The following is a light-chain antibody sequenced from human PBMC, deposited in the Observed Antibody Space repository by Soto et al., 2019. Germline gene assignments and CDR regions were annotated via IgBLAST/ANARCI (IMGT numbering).Light chain of an antibody. Sequence: QSVLTQPPSASGSLGPSVTFSCTGTTSDVGGYNYFSWYQQHPGKAPKLIIYEVHKRPSGVPDRFSGSKSGNTASLTVSGLQAEDEADYHCSSYGGNDWVFGGGTKLTVL. CDR1: TSDVGGYNY. CDR2: EVH. J-gene: IGLJ3*02. V-gene: IGLV2-8*01. CDR3: SSYGGNDWV.